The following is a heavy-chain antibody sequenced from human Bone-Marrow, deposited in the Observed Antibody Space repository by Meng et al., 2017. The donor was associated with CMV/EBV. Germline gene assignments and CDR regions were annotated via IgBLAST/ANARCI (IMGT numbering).Heavy chain of an antibody. J-gene: IGHJ3*01. V-gene: IGHV3-74*01. CDR3: ARDAPVITPHHDAFDV. D-gene: IGHD4-23*01. Sequence: GESLKISCAASGFTFSNYWMHWLRQVPGKGLEWVSRIDNDGSTTDYADSVKGRFTISRDNAKTTLYLQMNSLRGEDTAVYYCARDAPVITPHHDAFDVWGQGTLVTVSS. CDR2: IDNDGSTT. CDR1: GFTFSNYW.